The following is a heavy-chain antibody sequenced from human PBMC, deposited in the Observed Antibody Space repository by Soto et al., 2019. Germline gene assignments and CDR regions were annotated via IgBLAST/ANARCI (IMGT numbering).Heavy chain of an antibody. D-gene: IGHD5-18*01. Sequence: GASVKVSCKASGYTFSSYYIHWVRQAPGQGLEWMGTINPSSGSTTYTQKFQGRVTMTRDTSTSTVYMELSSLRSEDTAVYHCTRAQAWAIHDYWGQGTLVTVSS. CDR3: TRAQAWAIHDY. CDR1: GYTFSSYY. CDR2: INPSSGST. V-gene: IGHV1-46*03. J-gene: IGHJ4*02.